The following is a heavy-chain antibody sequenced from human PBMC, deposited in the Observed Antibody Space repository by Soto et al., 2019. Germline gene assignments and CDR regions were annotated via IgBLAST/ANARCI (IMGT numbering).Heavy chain of an antibody. D-gene: IGHD6-13*01. V-gene: IGHV3-9*01. CDR2: INWNSGSI. CDR1: GFTFDDYA. J-gene: IGHJ1*01. Sequence: QSVGSLRLSCAASGFTFDDYAMHWVRQVPGKGLEWVSGINWNSGSIGYGDSVKGRFAISRDNAKNSLHLQMNSLSAEDTAFYYCVKDESINWYSGHFRHWGQGTLVTVSS. CDR3: VKDESINWYSGHFRH.